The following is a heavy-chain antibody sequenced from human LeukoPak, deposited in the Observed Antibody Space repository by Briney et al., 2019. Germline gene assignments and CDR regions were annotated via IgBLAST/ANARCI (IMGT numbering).Heavy chain of an antibody. CDR2: IYYSGST. D-gene: IGHD2/OR15-2a*01. V-gene: IGHV4-59*01. Sequence: SETLSLTCTVSGGSISSYYWSWIRQPPGKGLEWIGYIYYSGSTSYNPSLKSRVTISVDTSKNQFSLKLSSVTAADTAFYFCARDIIDGRAFDIWGQGTMVTVSS. CDR3: ARDIIDGRAFDI. J-gene: IGHJ3*02. CDR1: GGSISSYY.